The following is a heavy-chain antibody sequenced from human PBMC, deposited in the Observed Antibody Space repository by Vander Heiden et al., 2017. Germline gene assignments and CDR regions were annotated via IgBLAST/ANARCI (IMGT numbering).Heavy chain of an antibody. V-gene: IGHV4-4*07. CDR1: GASIGAYY. CDR3: AKAYDYGDSNFDH. J-gene: IGHJ4*02. D-gene: IGHD4-17*01. CDR2: ISASGDT. Sequence: VHLQESGPGLVKPSATLSLTCTVSGASIGAYYWTWIRQPAGKGLEWIGRISASGDTDYNPSLKSRLTVSLDTSKNQFSLRLISVTAADTAVYYCAKAYDYGDSNFDHWGQGTLVTVSS.